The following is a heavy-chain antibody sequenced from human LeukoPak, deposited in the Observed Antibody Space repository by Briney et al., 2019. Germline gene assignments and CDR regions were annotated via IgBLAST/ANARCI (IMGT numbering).Heavy chain of an antibody. J-gene: IGHJ4*02. V-gene: IGHV3-74*01. CDR2: INSDGSST. CDR3: ARSGYSYGSWGVS. D-gene: IGHD5-18*01. Sequence: GGSLRLSCAASGFTFSSYWMHWVRHAPGKGLVWVSRINSDGSSTSYADSVKGRFTISRDNAKNTLYLRMNSLRAEDTAVYYCARSGYSYGSWGVSWGQGTLVTVSS. CDR1: GFTFSSYW.